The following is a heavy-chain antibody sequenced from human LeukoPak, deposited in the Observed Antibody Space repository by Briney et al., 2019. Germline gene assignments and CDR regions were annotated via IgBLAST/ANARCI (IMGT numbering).Heavy chain of an antibody. V-gene: IGHV3-49*04. CDR3: ASPDFDY. CDR1: GFTFGDYA. Sequence: GGSLRLSCTTYGFTFGDYAMSGVRQAPGKGREWVGFIRSKAYGGTTEYAASVKGRFIISRDDSKSIAYLQMNSLKTGDTAVYYCASPDFDYWGQGTLVTVSS. CDR2: IRSKAYGGTT. J-gene: IGHJ4*01.